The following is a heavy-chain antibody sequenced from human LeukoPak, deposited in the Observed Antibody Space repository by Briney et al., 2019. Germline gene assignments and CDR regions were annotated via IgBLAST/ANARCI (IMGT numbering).Heavy chain of an antibody. V-gene: IGHV3-11*04. CDR1: GFTFSDYY. CDR3: ARVGSGSYHLRWYFDL. D-gene: IGHD3-10*01. J-gene: IGHJ2*01. CDR2: ISSSGSTI. Sequence: GGSLRLSCAASGFTFSDYYMSWIRQAPGKGLEWVSYISSSGSTIYYADSVKGRFTISRDNAKNSLYLQMNSLRAEDTAVYYCARVGSGSYHLRWYFDLWGRGTLVTVSS.